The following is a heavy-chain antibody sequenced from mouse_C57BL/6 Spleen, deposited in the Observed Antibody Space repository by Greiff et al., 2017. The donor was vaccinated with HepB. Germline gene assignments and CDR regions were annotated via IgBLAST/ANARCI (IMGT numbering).Heavy chain of an antibody. Sequence: EVKLMESGGGLVKPGGSLKLSCAASGFTFSSSAMSWVRQTPEQRLEWVATISDGGSYTYYPDNVKGRFTIYRDNAKNNLYLQMSHLTSEDTAMYYCARPMIYDGYYVAYWGQGTLVTVSA. CDR1: GFTFSSSA. J-gene: IGHJ3*01. D-gene: IGHD2-3*01. V-gene: IGHV5-4*03. CDR2: ISDGGSYT. CDR3: ARPMIYDGYYVAY.